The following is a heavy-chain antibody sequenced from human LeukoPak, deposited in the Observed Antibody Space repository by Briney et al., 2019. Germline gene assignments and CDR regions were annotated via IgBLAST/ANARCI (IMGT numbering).Heavy chain of an antibody. CDR2: IYHSGST. Sequence: SETLSLTCAVSGYSISSGYYWGWIRQPPGKGLEWIGSIYHSGSTYYNPSLKSRVTISVDTSKNQFSLKLSSVTAADTAVYYCARMGDYYDSSGYYWVYWGQGTPVTVSS. D-gene: IGHD3-22*01. J-gene: IGHJ4*02. CDR1: GYSISSGYY. CDR3: ARMGDYYDSSGYYWVY. V-gene: IGHV4-38-2*01.